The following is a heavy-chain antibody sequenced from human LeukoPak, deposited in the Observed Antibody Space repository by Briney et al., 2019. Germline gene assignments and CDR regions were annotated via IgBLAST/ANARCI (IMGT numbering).Heavy chain of an antibody. Sequence: SGKASGFTFSSYIMNWVRQAPGKGLEWVSSTVKGRFTISRDDAKNSLYLQMNSLRAEDTAVYYCARSSSSWAPLDYWGQGTLVTVSS. CDR1: GFTFSSYI. CDR3: ARSSSSWAPLDY. D-gene: IGHD6-13*01. V-gene: IGHV3-21*01. J-gene: IGHJ4*02.